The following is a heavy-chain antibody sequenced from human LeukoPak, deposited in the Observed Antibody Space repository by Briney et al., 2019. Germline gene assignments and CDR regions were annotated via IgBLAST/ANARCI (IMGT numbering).Heavy chain of an antibody. V-gene: IGHV3-48*03. Sequence: GVSLRLSCAASGFHFNIYEMNWVRQAPGKGLEWVSYISADGATIYYADSVKGRFTISRDNLKSSLFLQMSSLRAEDTAVYYCAGSRYPEPQDLNYWGQGTLVIVS. J-gene: IGHJ4*02. CDR2: ISADGATI. CDR1: GFHFNIYE. CDR3: AGSRYPEPQDLNY. D-gene: IGHD3-10*01.